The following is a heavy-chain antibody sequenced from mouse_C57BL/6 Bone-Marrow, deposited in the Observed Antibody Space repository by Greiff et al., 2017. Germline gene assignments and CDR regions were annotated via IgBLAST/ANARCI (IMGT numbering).Heavy chain of an antibody. CDR2: ISSGGSYT. CDR1: GYTFSSYG. D-gene: IGHD2-5*01. Sequence: EVQLVESGGDLVKPGGSLKLSCAASGYTFSSYGMSWVRQTPDKRLEWVATISSGGSYTYYPDSVKGRFTISRDNAKNTLYLQMSSLKSEDTAMDCCARREYSTFAYWGQGTLVTVSA. CDR3: ARREYSTFAY. V-gene: IGHV5-6*01. J-gene: IGHJ3*01.